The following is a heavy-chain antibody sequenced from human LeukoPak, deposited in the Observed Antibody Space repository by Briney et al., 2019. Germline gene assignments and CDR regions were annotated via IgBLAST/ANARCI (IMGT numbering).Heavy chain of an antibody. D-gene: IGHD1-14*01. CDR1: GGSFSGYY. Sequence: SETLSLTCAVYGGSFSGYYWSWIRQPPGKGLEWIGEINHSGSTNYNPSLKSRVTISVDTSKNQFSLKLSSVTAADTAVYYCARGEESPEGSSDVWGQGTTVTVPS. CDR2: INHSGST. CDR3: ARGEESPEGSSDV. J-gene: IGHJ6*02. V-gene: IGHV4-34*01.